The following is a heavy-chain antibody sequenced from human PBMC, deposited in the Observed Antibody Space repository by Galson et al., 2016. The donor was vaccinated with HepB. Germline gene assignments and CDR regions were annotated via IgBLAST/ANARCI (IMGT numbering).Heavy chain of an antibody. CDR3: AKHRDPLSEWLIWLDP. CDR2: IYYSGTN. V-gene: IGHV4-39*01. J-gene: IGHJ5*02. D-gene: IGHD3-3*02. CDR1: GGSITNYY. Sequence: SETLSLTCTVSGGSITNYYWSWIRQPPGKGLEWIGTIYYSGTNYYNPSLKSRVTISVDTSKNQFSLKLSSVTAADTAVYYCAKHRDPLSEWLIWLDPWGQGTLVTVSS.